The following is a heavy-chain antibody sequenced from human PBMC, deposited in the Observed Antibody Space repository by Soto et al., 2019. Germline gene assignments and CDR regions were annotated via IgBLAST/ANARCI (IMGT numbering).Heavy chain of an antibody. D-gene: IGHD3-22*01. J-gene: IGHJ5*02. CDR1: GFTFSSYW. V-gene: IGHV3-74*01. CDR2: INSDGSST. CDR3: ARETGDSSGYYWFDP. Sequence: WGSLRLSCAASGFTFSSYWMHWVRQAPGKGLVWVSRINSDGSSTSYADSVKGRFTISRDNAKNTLYLQMNSLRAEDTAVYYCARETGDSSGYYWFDPWGQGTLVTVS.